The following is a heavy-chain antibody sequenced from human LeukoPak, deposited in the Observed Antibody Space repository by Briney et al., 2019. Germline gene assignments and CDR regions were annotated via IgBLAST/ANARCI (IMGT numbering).Heavy chain of an antibody. V-gene: IGHV4-38-2*02. Sequence: PSETLSLTCTVSGYFSTNYYWAWIRQSPGRGLEWIGSIYHIGSTYYNPSLKSRLTISVDTSKNQFSLNLTSVTAADTAMFYCARQVGLYYFDSWGQGALVSVSS. CDR3: ARQVGLYYFDS. CDR1: GYFSTNYY. J-gene: IGHJ4*02. CDR2: IYHIGST. D-gene: IGHD2-8*01.